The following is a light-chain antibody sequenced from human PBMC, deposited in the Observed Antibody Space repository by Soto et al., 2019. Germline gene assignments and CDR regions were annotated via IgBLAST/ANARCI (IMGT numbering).Light chain of an antibody. CDR3: AAWDDSLNGSV. CDR1: SSNIGSYT. CDR2: SNH. Sequence: QSVLTQPPSASGTPGQTVTVSCSGSSSNIGSYTVNWYQQLPGTAPKLVIYSNHQLPSGVPDRFSGSKSGTSASLAISGLQSEDEADYYCAAWDDSLNGSVFGSGTKVTVL. J-gene: IGLJ1*01. V-gene: IGLV1-44*01.